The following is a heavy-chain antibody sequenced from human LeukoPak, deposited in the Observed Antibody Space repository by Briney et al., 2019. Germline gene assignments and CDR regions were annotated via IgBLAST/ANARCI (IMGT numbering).Heavy chain of an antibody. Sequence: GGSLRLACAASGFTFSTYSMGWVRQAPGKGLEWISYISSLSGTINYADSVKGRFTISRDNSKNSLYLQMNSLRAEDTAVYYSARDQGGPTAYWGQGTLVTVSS. CDR2: ISSLSGTI. D-gene: IGHD1-26*01. CDR3: ARDQGGPTAY. J-gene: IGHJ4*02. V-gene: IGHV3-48*01. CDR1: GFTFSTYS.